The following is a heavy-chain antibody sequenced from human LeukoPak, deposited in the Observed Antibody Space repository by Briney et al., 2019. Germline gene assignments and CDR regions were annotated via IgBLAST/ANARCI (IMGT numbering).Heavy chain of an antibody. CDR3: AKVHGYSYGYFDY. CDR2: TSWNSGSI. D-gene: IGHD5-18*01. V-gene: IGHV3-9*01. Sequence: PGGSLRLSCAASGFTFDDYAMYWVRQAPGKGLEWVSGTSWNSGSIGYADSVKGRFTISRDNAKNSLYLQMNSLRAEDTALYYCAKVHGYSYGYFDYWGQGTLVTVSS. CDR1: GFTFDDYA. J-gene: IGHJ4*02.